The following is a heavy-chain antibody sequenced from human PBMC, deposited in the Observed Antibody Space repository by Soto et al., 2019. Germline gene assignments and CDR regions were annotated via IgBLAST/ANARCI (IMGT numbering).Heavy chain of an antibody. CDR1: GGSFSGYD. D-gene: IGHD3-3*01. Sequence: SETMSHSYAVEGGSFSGYDGSWIRQPPGKGLEWIGEINHSGSTNYNPSLKSRVTMSVDTSKNHFSMRLTSVTAADTAVYYCARRTRLYDFLDPWGRGTLVTVSS. CDR2: INHSGST. V-gene: IGHV4-34*01. CDR3: ARRTRLYDFLDP. J-gene: IGHJ5*02.